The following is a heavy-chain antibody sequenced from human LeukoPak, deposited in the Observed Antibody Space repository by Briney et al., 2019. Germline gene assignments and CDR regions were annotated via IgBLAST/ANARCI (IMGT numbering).Heavy chain of an antibody. D-gene: IGHD5-12*01. J-gene: IGHJ4*02. Sequence: PGGSLRLSCAASVFTFSRYSMNWVRQAPGKGLEWVSPISSSSSYIYYADSVKGRFTISRDNAKNSLYLQKNSLRAEDTALYYCASSGYESSFDYWGQGTLVTVSS. CDR2: ISSSSSYI. V-gene: IGHV3-21*01. CDR1: VFTFSRYS. CDR3: ASSGYESSFDY.